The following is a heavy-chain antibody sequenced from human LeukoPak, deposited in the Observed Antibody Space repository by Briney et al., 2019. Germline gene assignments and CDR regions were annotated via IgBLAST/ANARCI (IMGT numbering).Heavy chain of an antibody. CDR3: TRDPIITLVRLQPDY. J-gene: IGHJ4*02. V-gene: IGHV1-2*02. Sequence: ASLKVSCKASGYTFSDYYTLWVRQVPGQGFEWMGWINPNDGDTRYAQKFQGRVTMTSDISINTAYMELSRLTSDDTAVYYCTRDPIITLVRLQPDYWGQGTLVTVSS. D-gene: IGHD3-10*01. CDR1: GYTFSDYY. CDR2: INPNDGDT.